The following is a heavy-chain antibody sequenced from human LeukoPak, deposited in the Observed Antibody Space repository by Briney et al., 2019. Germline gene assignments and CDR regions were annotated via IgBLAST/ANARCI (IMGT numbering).Heavy chain of an antibody. J-gene: IGHJ4*02. D-gene: IGHD1-26*01. V-gene: IGHV1-2*02. CDR3: ARPFERLRVGAPTVGY. CDR2: INPNSGGT. CDR1: GYTFTGYY. Sequence: EASVKVSCKASGYTFTGYYMHWVRQAPGQGLEWMGWINPNSGGTNYAQKFQGRVTMTRDTSISTAYMELSRLRSDDTAVYYCARPFERLRVGAPTVGYWGQGTLVTVSS.